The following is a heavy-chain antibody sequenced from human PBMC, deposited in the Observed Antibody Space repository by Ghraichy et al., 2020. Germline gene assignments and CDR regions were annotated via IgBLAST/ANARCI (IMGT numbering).Heavy chain of an antibody. D-gene: IGHD3-10*01. J-gene: IGHJ4*02. CDR3: ARSHYGSGSYPN. Sequence: SETLSLTCTVFGGSISSSSYYWGWIRQPPGKGLEWIGSIYYSGSTYYNPSLKSRVTISVDTSKNQFSLKLSSVTAADTAVYYCARSHYGSGSYPNWGQGTLVTVSS. V-gene: IGHV4-39*01. CDR2: IYYSGST. CDR1: GGSISSSSYY.